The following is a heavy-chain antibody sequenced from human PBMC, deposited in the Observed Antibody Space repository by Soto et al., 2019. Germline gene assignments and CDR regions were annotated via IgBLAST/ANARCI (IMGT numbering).Heavy chain of an antibody. V-gene: IGHV4-31*03. CDR2: IYYSGST. D-gene: IGHD2-2*01. Sequence: SETLSLTCTVSGGSISSGGYYWSWIRQHPGKGLEWIGYIYYSGSTYYNPSLKSRVTISVDTSKNQFSLKLSSVTAADTAVYYCARSDYCRSTSCLQGFDTWGQGTLVTVSS. J-gene: IGHJ5*02. CDR1: GGSISSGGYY. CDR3: ARSDYCRSTSCLQGFDT.